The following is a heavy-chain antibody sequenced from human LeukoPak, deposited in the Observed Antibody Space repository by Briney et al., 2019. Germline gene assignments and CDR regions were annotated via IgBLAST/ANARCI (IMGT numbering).Heavy chain of an antibody. J-gene: IGHJ4*02. V-gene: IGHV4-59*01. Sequence: SGTLSLTCTVSGGSISSYYWSWIRQPPGKGLEWIGYIYYSGSTNYNPSLKSRVTISVDTSKNQFSLRLSSVTAADTAVYYCARDLTEYSYDYWGQGTLVTVSS. CDR1: GGSISSYY. D-gene: IGHD5-18*01. CDR3: ARDLTEYSYDY. CDR2: IYYSGST.